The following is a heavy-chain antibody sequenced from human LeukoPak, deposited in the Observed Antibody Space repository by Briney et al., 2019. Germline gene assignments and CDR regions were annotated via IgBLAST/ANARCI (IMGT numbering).Heavy chain of an antibody. D-gene: IGHD3-3*01. Sequence: ASVKVSCKASGYTFTSYAMHWVRQAPGQRLEWMGWINAGNGNTKYSQKFQGGVTITRGTSASTAYMELSSLRSEDTAVYYCARSPLEWLLWGFDPWGQGTLVTVSS. V-gene: IGHV1-3*01. CDR1: GYTFTSYA. CDR3: ARSPLEWLLWGFDP. J-gene: IGHJ5*02. CDR2: INAGNGNT.